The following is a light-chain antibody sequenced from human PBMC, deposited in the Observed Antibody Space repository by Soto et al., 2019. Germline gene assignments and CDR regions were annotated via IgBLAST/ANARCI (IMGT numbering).Light chain of an antibody. CDR1: QAISNH. J-gene: IGKJ4*01. V-gene: IGKV1-16*02. CDR3: QQYNSYPVS. Sequence: DIQMTQSPSSLSASVGDRVTITCRASQAISNHLAWFQQKPGKAPKSLISAASSLQSGVPSKFSGSGSGTDFTLTISSLQPEDFATYYCQQYNSYPVSFGGGTKVEIK. CDR2: AAS.